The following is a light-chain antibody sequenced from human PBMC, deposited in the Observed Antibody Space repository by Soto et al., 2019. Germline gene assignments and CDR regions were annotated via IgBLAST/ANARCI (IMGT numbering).Light chain of an antibody. CDR1: ETISTN. V-gene: IGKV3-15*01. CDR2: GSS. CDR3: QQYSNWPPAIT. J-gene: IGKJ5*01. Sequence: EIVLTQSPATLSASPVERATLSFRATETISTNLAWFQRKPGQPPRLLIYGSSTRATGVPDRFSGSGSGTEFTLIISSLQSEDVALYYCQQYSNWPPAITFGQGTRLEIK.